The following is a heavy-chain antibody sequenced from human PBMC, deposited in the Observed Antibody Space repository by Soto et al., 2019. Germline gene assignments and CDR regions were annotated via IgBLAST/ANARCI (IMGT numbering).Heavy chain of an antibody. CDR3: ARGVTAGVDY. D-gene: IGHD1-26*01. J-gene: IGHJ4*02. Sequence: ASVKVSCKASGYTFTSYAMHWVRQAPGQGLEWMGWMQPSSGRTGYAQKFQGRVTMTRDTSINTAYMELSSLTSDDTAFYYCARGVTAGVDYWGQGTLVTVSS. CDR2: MQPSSGRT. CDR1: GYTFTSYA. V-gene: IGHV1-8*02.